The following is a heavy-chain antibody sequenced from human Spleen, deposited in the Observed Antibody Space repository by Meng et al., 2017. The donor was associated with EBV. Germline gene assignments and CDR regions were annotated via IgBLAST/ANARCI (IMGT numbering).Heavy chain of an antibody. V-gene: IGHV3-15*02. J-gene: IGHJ4*02. D-gene: IGHD2-21*02. CDR3: ITEWYSSGGVCPG. CDR1: GFSFSHAW. CDR2: IKGKSEGEAT. Sequence: VQLVESGGATVKPGGSLRLSXATSGFSFSHAWLTWVRQPPGKGLEWVGRIKGKSEGEATDYAPDIKGRFTISRDDSKSTMYLEMHGLKIEDTGVYYCITEWYSSGGVCPGWGQGTLGTVAS.